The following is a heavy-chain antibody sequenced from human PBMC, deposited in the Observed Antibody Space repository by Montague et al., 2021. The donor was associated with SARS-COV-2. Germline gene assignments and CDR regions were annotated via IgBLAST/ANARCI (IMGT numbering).Heavy chain of an antibody. J-gene: IGHJ2*01. CDR3: ARVHIVVVTAMRYFDL. V-gene: IGHV4-31*02. D-gene: IGHD2-21*02. Sequence: YDSRSTYYNPSLQSRVTISVDTSKNQFSLKLSSVTAADTTVYYCARVHIVVVTAMRYFDLWGRGTLVTFAA. CDR2: YDSRST.